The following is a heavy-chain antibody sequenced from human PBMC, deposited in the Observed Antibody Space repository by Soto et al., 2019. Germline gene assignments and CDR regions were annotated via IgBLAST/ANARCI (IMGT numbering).Heavy chain of an antibody. D-gene: IGHD3-10*01. CDR3: AKQQGSGTPYDYSMDV. V-gene: IGHV3-23*01. Sequence: EVQLLESGGGLVQPGESLRLSCAASGFSLSNYAMSWVRQAPGKGLEWVSVISVRGVTFTAVAVKDRFTISRNNSKNTLHIEMNSLRGEDTAVYYCAKQQGSGTPYDYSMDVWGQGTTVTVSS. J-gene: IGHJ6*02. CDR2: ISVRGVT. CDR1: GFSLSNYA.